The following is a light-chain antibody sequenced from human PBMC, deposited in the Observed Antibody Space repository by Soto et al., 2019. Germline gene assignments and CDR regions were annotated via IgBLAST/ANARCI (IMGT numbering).Light chain of an antibody. CDR1: SIDVGGYAY. CDR3: SSYTSRTTPV. V-gene: IGLV2-14*01. J-gene: IGLJ2*01. Sequence: QSALTQPASVSGSPGQTITISCTGTSIDVGGYAYVSWYQQYPGKVPKLVISEVSNRPSGVSHRFSGSRSGNTASLTISGLQAEDEADYHCSSYTSRTTPVFXGGTKVTVL. CDR2: EVS.